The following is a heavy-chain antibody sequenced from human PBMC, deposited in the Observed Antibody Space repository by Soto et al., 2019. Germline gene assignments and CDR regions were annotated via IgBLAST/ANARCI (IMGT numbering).Heavy chain of an antibody. D-gene: IGHD3-22*01. CDR2: ISGSGGST. CDR1: GFTFSSYA. CDR3: AKLKPYYYDSTEDY. J-gene: IGHJ4*02. Sequence: PGGSLRLSCAASGFTFSSYAMSWVRQARGKGLEWVSAISGSGGSTYYADSVKGRFTISRDNSKNTLHLQMNSLRAEDTAVYYCAKLKPYYYDSTEDYWGQGTLVTVSS. V-gene: IGHV3-23*01.